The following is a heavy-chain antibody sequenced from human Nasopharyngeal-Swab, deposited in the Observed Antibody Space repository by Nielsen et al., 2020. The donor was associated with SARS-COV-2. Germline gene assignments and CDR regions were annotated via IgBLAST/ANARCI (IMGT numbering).Heavy chain of an antibody. V-gene: IGHV1-2*04. J-gene: IGHJ6*02. CDR3: ARGRGITIFGVANWEKRATTDAPRMDV. Sequence: ASVTVSCKASGYTFTGYYMHWVRQAPGQGLEWMGWINPNSGGTNYAQKFQGWVTMTRDTSISTAYMELSRLRSDDPAVYYCARGRGITIFGVANWEKRATTDAPRMDVWGQGTTVTVSS. CDR2: INPNSGGT. D-gene: IGHD3-3*01. CDR1: GYTFTGYY.